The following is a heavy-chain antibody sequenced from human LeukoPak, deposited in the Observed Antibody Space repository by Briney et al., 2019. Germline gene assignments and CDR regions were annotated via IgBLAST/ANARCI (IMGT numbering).Heavy chain of an antibody. V-gene: IGHV4-34*01. Sequence: PPETLSLTCAVYGGSFSGYYWSWIRQPPGKGLEWIGEINHSGSTNYNPSLKSRVTISVDTSKNQFSLKLSSVTAADTAVYYCARGLHYYYYYMDVWGKGTTVTVSS. CDR2: INHSGST. CDR1: GGSFSGYY. J-gene: IGHJ6*03. CDR3: ARGLHYYYYYMDV. D-gene: IGHD2-15*01.